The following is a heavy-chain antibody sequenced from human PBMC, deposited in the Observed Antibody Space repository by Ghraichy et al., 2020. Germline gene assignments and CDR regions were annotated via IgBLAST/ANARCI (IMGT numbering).Heavy chain of an antibody. D-gene: IGHD6-19*01. CDR2: TYYRSKWYN. CDR1: GDSVSTNSAS. Sequence: SQTLSLTCAISGDSVSTNSASWNWIRQSPSRGLEWLGRTYYRSKWYNDYALSMKSRISINPDTSKNQFSLQLNSVTLEDTAVYFCARAVSGLFDFWGQGTLVTVSS. V-gene: IGHV6-1*01. J-gene: IGHJ4*02. CDR3: ARAVSGLFDF.